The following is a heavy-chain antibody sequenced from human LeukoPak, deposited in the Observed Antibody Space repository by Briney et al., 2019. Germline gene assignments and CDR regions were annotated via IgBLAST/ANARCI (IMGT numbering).Heavy chain of an antibody. CDR2: ISGSGGST. CDR3: AKLTGSYFYMDV. Sequence: GGSLRLSCATSGFIFSSYAMSWVRQAPGKGLEWVATISGSGGSTYYADSVKGRFTISRDNSKNMLCLQVNSLRAEDTAIYYRAKLTGSYFYMDVWGKGTTVTVSS. J-gene: IGHJ6*03. CDR1: GFIFSSYA. V-gene: IGHV3-23*01. D-gene: IGHD7-27*01.